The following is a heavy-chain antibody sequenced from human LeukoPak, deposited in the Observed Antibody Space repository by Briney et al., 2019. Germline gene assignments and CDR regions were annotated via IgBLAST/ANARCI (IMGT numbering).Heavy chain of an antibody. J-gene: IGHJ4*02. Sequence: SETLSLTCTISGDSISTHYWTWIRQPPGKGLEWIGYISYIGITNYNPSLKSRVTISIDTSKNQFSLRLRSVTAADTALYYCARDYGDVRSSGWSPGCYWGQGTLVTVSS. CDR3: ARDYGDVRSSGWSPGCY. V-gene: IGHV4-59*11. D-gene: IGHD6-19*01. CDR2: ISYIGIT. CDR1: GDSISTHY.